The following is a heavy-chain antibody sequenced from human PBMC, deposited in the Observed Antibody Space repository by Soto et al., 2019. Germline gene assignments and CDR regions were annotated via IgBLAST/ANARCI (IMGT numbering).Heavy chain of an antibody. CDR1: GFTFSSYW. V-gene: IGHV3-7*05. CDR3: ARDQYYDILTGYYKDYGMDV. Sequence: GGSLRLSCAASGFTFSSYWMSWVRQAPGKGLEWVANIKQDGSEKYYVDSVKGRFTISRDNAKNSLYLQMNSLRAEDTAVYYCARDQYYDILTGYYKDYGMDVWGQGTTVTVSS. CDR2: IKQDGSEK. D-gene: IGHD3-9*01. J-gene: IGHJ6*02.